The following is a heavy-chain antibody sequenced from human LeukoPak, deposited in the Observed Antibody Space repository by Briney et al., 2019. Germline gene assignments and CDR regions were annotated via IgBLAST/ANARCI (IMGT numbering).Heavy chain of an antibody. J-gene: IGHJ5*02. V-gene: IGHV6-1*01. CDR1: GDSVSSNSVT. D-gene: IGHD2-2*01. CDR2: TYYRSTWYN. Sequence: SQTLSLTCAISGDSVSSNSVTWNWIRQSPSRGLEWLGRTYYRSTWYNDYAVSVRGRITVNPDTSKNQFSLHLNSVTPEDTAVYYCARRLTQYDCFDPWGQGILATVSS. CDR3: ARRLTQYDCFDP.